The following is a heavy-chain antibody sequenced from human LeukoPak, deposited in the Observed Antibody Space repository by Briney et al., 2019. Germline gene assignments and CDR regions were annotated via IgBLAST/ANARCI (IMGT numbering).Heavy chain of an antibody. D-gene: IGHD5-12*01. Sequence: RSLRLSCAASGFTFSSYGMHWVRQAPGKGLEWVAVIWYDGSNKYYADSVKGRFTISRDNSKNTLYLQMNSLRAEDTAVYYCARDWLSAGGYTSGYWGQGTLVTVSS. CDR2: IWYDGSNK. CDR1: GFTFSSYG. V-gene: IGHV3-33*01. CDR3: ARDWLSAGGYTSGY. J-gene: IGHJ4*02.